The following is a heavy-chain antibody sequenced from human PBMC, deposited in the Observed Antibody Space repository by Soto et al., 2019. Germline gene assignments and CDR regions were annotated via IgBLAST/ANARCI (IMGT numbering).Heavy chain of an antibody. J-gene: IGHJ4*02. CDR3: ARDQQYYDSSGFYSDAFDY. D-gene: IGHD3-22*01. Sequence: SETLSLTCTVSGGSISSYYWSWIRQPAGKGLEWIGRIYTSGSTNYNPSLKSRVTMSVDTSKNQFSLKLSSVTAADTAVYYCARDQQYYDSSGFYSDAFDYWGQGTLVTVSS. V-gene: IGHV4-4*07. CDR2: IYTSGST. CDR1: GGSISSYY.